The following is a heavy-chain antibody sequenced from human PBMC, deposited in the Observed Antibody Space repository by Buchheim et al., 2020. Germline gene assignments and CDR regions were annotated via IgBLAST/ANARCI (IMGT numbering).Heavy chain of an antibody. Sequence: QVQLVQSGAEVKKPGDSVKVSCKASGYTFASYYMHWVRQAPGQGLEWMGIIDPSRGGTSYAQKFQGRVTMTRDTSTSTVYMELNNLRSEDTAVYYCARGFRRITIFGVVINFDYWGQGTL. V-gene: IGHV1-46*01. CDR2: IDPSRGGT. J-gene: IGHJ4*02. CDR1: GYTFASYY. CDR3: ARGFRRITIFGVVINFDY. D-gene: IGHD3-3*01.